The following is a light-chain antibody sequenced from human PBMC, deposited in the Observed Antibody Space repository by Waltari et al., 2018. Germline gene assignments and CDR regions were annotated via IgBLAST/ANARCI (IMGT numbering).Light chain of an antibody. CDR1: TRDVGGHNY. V-gene: IGLV2-14*03. CDR2: DVS. J-gene: IGLJ1*01. CDR3: SSYSRSSTFYV. Sequence: QSALTQPAPVSGSPGQSTTLPCTATTRDVGGHNYVPCYQQHPGKAPKLMIYDVSKRPSGVSDRFSGSKSGNTASLTISGLQTEDEADYYCSSYSRSSTFYVFGTGTKVTVL.